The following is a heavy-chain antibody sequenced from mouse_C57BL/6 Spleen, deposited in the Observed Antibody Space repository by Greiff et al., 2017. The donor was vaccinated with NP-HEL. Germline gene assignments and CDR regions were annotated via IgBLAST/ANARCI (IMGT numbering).Heavy chain of an antibody. CDR3: ARTARIKY. Sequence: EVQLQQSGPGLVKPSQSLSLTCTVTGYSITSSYGWNWIRQFPGNKLEWMGYISYSGSTNYNPSLKSRISITRDTSKNQFFLQLNSVTTEDTATYYCARTARIKYWGQGTTLTVSS. CDR1: GYSITSSYG. J-gene: IGHJ2*01. CDR2: ISYSGST. V-gene: IGHV3-2*02. D-gene: IGHD1-2*01.